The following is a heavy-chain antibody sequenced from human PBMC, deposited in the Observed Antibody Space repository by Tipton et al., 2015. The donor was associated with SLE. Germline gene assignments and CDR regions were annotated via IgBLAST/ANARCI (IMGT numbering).Heavy chain of an antibody. J-gene: IGHJ6*02. CDR3: ARVGCSNTNCLIRGWDV. Sequence: LRLSCAASGFTFSSYRLNWVRQAPGKGLEWIGRIYSTGSTNYNPSLESRVTISLDTSKHQFALKLTSVTAADTAVYYCARVGCSNTNCLIRGWDVWGQGTTVTVSS. CDR1: GFTFSSYR. D-gene: IGHD2-2*01. CDR2: IYSTGST. V-gene: IGHV4-59*10.